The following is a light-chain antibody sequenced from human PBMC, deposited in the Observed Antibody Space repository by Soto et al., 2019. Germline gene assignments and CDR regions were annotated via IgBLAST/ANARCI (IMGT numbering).Light chain of an antibody. Sequence: EIMMTQSPATLSVSQGERAALSCRVTQSVRSSLAWYQHKPGQAPRLLIYGASTRAIGVPARFSGSGSGTEFTLTINSLQAEDCAVYYCQQYYNWPRTFGQGTRLAI. J-gene: IGKJ5*01. CDR1: QSVRSS. CDR2: GAS. CDR3: QQYYNWPRT. V-gene: IGKV3-15*01.